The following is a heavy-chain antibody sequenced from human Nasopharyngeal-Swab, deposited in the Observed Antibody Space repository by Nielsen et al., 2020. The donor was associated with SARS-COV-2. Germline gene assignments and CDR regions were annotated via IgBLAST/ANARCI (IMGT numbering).Heavy chain of an antibody. CDR1: GFAFKNFA. J-gene: IGHJ4*02. Sequence: GESLKISCAASGFAFKNFAMNWVRQAPGKGPEWVAQISNSGGTIYYADSVKGRSTISRDNSQNTVYLQMNSLRVDDTAVYYCAKASTAYSSGWYVDWGQGTMVAVSS. CDR2: ISNSGGTI. CDR3: AKASTAYSSGWYVD. V-gene: IGHV3-23*01. D-gene: IGHD6-19*01.